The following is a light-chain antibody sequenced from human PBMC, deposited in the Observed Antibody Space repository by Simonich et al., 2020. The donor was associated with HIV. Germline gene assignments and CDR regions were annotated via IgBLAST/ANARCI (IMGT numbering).Light chain of an antibody. CDR1: QSVLYSSNNKTY. CDR3: QQDYSTPLT. Sequence: DIVMTQSPDSLAVSLGERATINCKSSQSVLYSSNNKTYLAWYQQKPGQPPKLLIYCATARESGVPDRFSGSGSGTDFTCTISSLQAEDVAVYYCQQDYSTPLTFGGGTKVEIK. V-gene: IGKV4-1*01. J-gene: IGKJ4*01. CDR2: CAT.